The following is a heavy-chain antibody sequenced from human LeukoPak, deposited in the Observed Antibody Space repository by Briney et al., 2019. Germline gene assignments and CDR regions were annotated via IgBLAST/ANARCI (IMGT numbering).Heavy chain of an antibody. CDR2: IYYSGST. J-gene: IGHJ4*02. D-gene: IGHD6-13*01. CDR1: DGSISSYY. CDR3: ARDPAYSSILAGFDY. Sequence: ASETLSLTCTVSDGSISSYYWSWIRQPPGKGLEWIGYIYYSGSTNYNPSLKSRVTISVDTSKNQFSLKLSSVTAADTAVYYCARDPAYSSILAGFDYWGQGTLVTVSS. V-gene: IGHV4-59*01.